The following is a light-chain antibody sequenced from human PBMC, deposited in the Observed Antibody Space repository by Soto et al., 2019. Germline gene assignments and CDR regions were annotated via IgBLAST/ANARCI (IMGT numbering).Light chain of an antibody. V-gene: IGKV2-28*01. J-gene: IGKJ3*01. CDR3: MQTLQNPFI. CDR2: LGS. CDR1: QSLLHGNGYNY. Sequence: DVVMTQSPLSLPVTPGEPASISCRSSQSLLHGNGYNYLHWYLQKPGQSLQLLIYLGSNRASGVPDRFRGSGSGKDFTLKISRVEAEDVGVYYYMQTLQNPFIFGPGTKVDS.